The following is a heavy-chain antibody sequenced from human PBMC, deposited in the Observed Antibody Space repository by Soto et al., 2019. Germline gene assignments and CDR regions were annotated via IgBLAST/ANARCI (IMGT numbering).Heavy chain of an antibody. D-gene: IGHD2-15*01. Sequence: SETLSLTCTVSGGSISSGGYYWSWIRQHPGKGLEWIGYIYYSGSTYYNPSLKSRVTISVDTSKNQFSLKLSSVTAADTAVYYCARERGQVATPYSCGMDVWGQGTTVTVSS. J-gene: IGHJ6*02. CDR3: ARERGQVATPYSCGMDV. V-gene: IGHV4-31*03. CDR1: GGSISSGGYY. CDR2: IYYSGST.